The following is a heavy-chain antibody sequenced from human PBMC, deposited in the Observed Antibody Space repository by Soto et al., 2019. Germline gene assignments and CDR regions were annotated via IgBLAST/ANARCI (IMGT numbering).Heavy chain of an antibody. D-gene: IGHD3-22*01. J-gene: IGHJ3*02. Sequence: PGGSLRLSCAASGFTFSSYAMSWVRQAPGKGLEWVSAISGSGGSTYYADSVKGRFTISRDNSKNTLYLQMNSLRAEDTAVYYCAKDADYYDSSGHWFDIWGQGTMVTVSS. CDR2: ISGSGGST. CDR3: AKDADYYDSSGHWFDI. CDR1: GFTFSSYA. V-gene: IGHV3-23*01.